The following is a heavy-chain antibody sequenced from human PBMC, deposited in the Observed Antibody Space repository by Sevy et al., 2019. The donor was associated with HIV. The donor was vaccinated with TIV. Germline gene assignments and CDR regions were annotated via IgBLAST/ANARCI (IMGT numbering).Heavy chain of an antibody. CDR2: IWYDGSNK. Sequence: GGSLRLSCAASGFTFSSYGMHWVRQAPGKGLEWVAVIWYDGSNKYYADSVKGRFTISRDNSKNTLYLQMNSLRAEDTAVYYCARDPSSMIVGNTPFDYWGQGTPVTVSS. CDR1: GFTFSSYG. V-gene: IGHV3-33*01. D-gene: IGHD3-22*01. J-gene: IGHJ4*02. CDR3: ARDPSSMIVGNTPFDY.